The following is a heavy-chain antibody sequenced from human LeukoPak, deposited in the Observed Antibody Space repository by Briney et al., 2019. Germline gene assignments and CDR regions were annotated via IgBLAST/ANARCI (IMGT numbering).Heavy chain of an antibody. Sequence: GGSLRLSCAASGFTFSSYAMHWVRQAPGKGLEWVAVISYDGSNKYYADSVKGRFTISRDNAKNSLYLYMNSLRAEDTAVYYCARDRGGYSSTWTTGVFDYWGQGTLVTVST. CDR3: ARDRGGYSSTWTTGVFDY. J-gene: IGHJ4*02. D-gene: IGHD6-13*01. V-gene: IGHV3-30-3*01. CDR1: GFTFSSYA. CDR2: ISYDGSNK.